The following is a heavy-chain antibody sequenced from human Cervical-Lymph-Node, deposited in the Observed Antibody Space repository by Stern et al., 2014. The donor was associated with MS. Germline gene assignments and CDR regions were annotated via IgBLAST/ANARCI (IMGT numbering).Heavy chain of an antibody. CDR1: GASISSGDFY. D-gene: IGHD4-17*01. V-gene: IGHV4-30-4*01. CDR3: AREIGRDYGDQGADP. CDR2: IFYRGNT. J-gene: IGHJ5*02. Sequence: QVQLQESGPGLVKPSQTLSLTCTVSGASISSGDFYWSWIRQPPGKGLEWIGYIFYRGNTYYNPSLKSRVTISVDTSKNQFSLNLTSVTAADTAVYYCAREIGRDYGDQGADPWGQGTLVTVSS.